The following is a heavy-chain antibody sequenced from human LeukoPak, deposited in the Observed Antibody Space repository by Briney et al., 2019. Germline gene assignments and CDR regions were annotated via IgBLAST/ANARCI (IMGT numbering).Heavy chain of an antibody. CDR1: GFTFSSYA. D-gene: IGHD6-19*01. CDR3: ARDWGQWLVLSAFDI. CDR2: ISYDGSNK. J-gene: IGHJ3*02. V-gene: IGHV3-30*04. Sequence: PGRSLRLSCAASGFTFSSYAMHWVRQAPGKGLEWVAVISYDGSNKYYADSVKGRFTISRDNSKNTLYLQMNSLRAEDTAVYYCARDWGQWLVLSAFDIWGQGTMVTVSS.